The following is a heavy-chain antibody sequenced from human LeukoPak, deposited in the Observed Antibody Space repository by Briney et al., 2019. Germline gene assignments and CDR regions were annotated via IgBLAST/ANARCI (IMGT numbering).Heavy chain of an antibody. V-gene: IGHV4-4*07. CDR1: GGSISSYY. CDR3: ARDGLTMVRGVNYYYMDV. CDR2: IYTSGST. D-gene: IGHD3-10*01. Sequence: KSSETLSLTCTVSGGSISSYYWSWIRQPAGKGLEWIGRIYTSGSTNYSPSLKSRVTMSVDTSKNQFSLKLSSVTAADTAVYYCARDGLTMVRGVNYYYMDVWGKGTTVTISS. J-gene: IGHJ6*03.